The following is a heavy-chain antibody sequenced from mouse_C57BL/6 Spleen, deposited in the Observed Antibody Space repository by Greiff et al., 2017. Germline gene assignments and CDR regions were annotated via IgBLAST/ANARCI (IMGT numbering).Heavy chain of an antibody. CDR3: VRPVYDYGPWFAY. Sequence: VQLVESGGGLVQPKGSLKLSCAASGFSFHTYAMNWVRQAPGKGLEWVSRIRSKSNNYATYYADSVKDRFTISRDDSESMLYLQMNNLRTEDTAVYSCVRPVYDYGPWFAYWGQGTLVTVSA. V-gene: IGHV10-1*01. CDR1: GFSFHTYA. CDR2: IRSKSNNYAT. J-gene: IGHJ3*01. D-gene: IGHD2-4*01.